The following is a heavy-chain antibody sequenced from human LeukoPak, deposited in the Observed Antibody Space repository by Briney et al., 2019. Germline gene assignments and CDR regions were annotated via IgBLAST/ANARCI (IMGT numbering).Heavy chain of an antibody. Sequence: GGSLRLSCAASGFTFSNAWMSWVRQAPGKGLEWVAVISFDGNTKYFGDSVKGRFTISRDNSKSTTHLQMNSLRPEDTAVYYCAKAVTTEGRNFDYWGQGTLVTVSS. CDR2: ISFDGNTK. V-gene: IGHV3-30*18. CDR1: GFTFSNAW. D-gene: IGHD4-11*01. CDR3: AKAVTTEGRNFDY. J-gene: IGHJ4*02.